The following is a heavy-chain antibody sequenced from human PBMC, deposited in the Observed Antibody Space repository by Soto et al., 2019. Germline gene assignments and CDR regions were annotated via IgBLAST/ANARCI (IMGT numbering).Heavy chain of an antibody. V-gene: IGHV1-3*01. Sequence: VSVKVSCKASGYTFXNYGISWVRQAPGQRLEWMGWINAGNGNTKVPQKFQDRVTFTRDTSASTVYMEVSSLRSEDTAVYYCARAAYYYESSGYYPGDYWGQGTLVTVSS. CDR2: INAGNGNT. CDR1: GYTFXNYG. D-gene: IGHD3-22*01. CDR3: ARAAYYYESSGYYPGDY. J-gene: IGHJ4*02.